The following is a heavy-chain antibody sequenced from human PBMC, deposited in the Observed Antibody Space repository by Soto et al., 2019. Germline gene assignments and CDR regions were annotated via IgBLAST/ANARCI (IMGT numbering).Heavy chain of an antibody. V-gene: IGHV3-7*01. Sequence: PGGSLRLSCAASGFTFSSYWMSWVRQAPGKGLEWVANIKQDGSEKYYVDSVKGRFTISRDNAKNSLYLQMNSLRAEDTAVYYCARDQQDYHYYYMDVWGKGTTVTVSS. CDR1: GFTFSSYW. CDR2: IKQDGSEK. CDR3: ARDQQDYHYYYMDV. J-gene: IGHJ6*03.